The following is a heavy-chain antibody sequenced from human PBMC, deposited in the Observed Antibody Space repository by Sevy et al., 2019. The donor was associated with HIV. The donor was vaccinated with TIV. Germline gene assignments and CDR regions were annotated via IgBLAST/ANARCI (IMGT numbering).Heavy chain of an antibody. CDR1: GGSITSSSYY. CDR3: ARPLPNASGAFDI. CDR2: IYYSGST. Sequence: SETLSLTCTVSGGSITSSSYYWGWIRQPPGKGLEWIGSIYYSGSTYYNPSLKSRVTISVDTSKNQFSQKLSSVTAADTAVYYCARPLPNASGAFDIWGQGTMVTVSS. V-gene: IGHV4-39*01. D-gene: IGHD2-2*01. J-gene: IGHJ3*02.